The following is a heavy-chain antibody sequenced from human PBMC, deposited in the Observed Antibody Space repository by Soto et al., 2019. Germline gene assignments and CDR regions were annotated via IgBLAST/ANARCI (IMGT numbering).Heavy chain of an antibody. Sequence: GASVKVSCKASGGTFSSYAISWVRQAPGQGLEWMGGIIPIFGTANYAQKFQGRVTITADESTSTAYMELSSLRSEDTAVYYCARVSGGSTAPRNYYYYYYGMDVWGQGTTLTVSS. V-gene: IGHV1-69*13. CDR1: GGTFSSYA. CDR3: ARVSGGSTAPRNYYYYYYGMDV. J-gene: IGHJ6*02. CDR2: IIPIFGTA. D-gene: IGHD1-7*01.